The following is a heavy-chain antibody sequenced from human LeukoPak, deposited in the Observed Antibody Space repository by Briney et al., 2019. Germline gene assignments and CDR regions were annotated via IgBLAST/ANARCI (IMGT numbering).Heavy chain of an antibody. CDR2: ISSSSSYI. D-gene: IGHD3-22*01. J-gene: IGHJ4*02. CDR3: AREGDSSGYYLDY. CDR1: GFTFSSYS. V-gene: IGHV3-21*01. Sequence: PGGSLRLSCAASGFTFSSYSMNWVRQAPGKGLEWVSSISSSSSYIYYADSVKGRFTISRDNAKNSLYLQMNNLRAEDTAVYYCAREGDSSGYYLDYWGQGTLVTVSS.